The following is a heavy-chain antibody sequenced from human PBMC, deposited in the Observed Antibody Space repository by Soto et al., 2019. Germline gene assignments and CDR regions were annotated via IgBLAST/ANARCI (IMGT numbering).Heavy chain of an antibody. Sequence: SETLSLTCTVSGGSISSGGYYWSWIRQHPGKGLEWIGYIYYSGSTYYNPSLKSRVTISVDTSKNQFSLKLSSVTAADTAVYYCACDDSSGHPYFDYWGQGTLVTVSS. CDR3: ACDDSSGHPYFDY. V-gene: IGHV4-31*03. CDR1: GGSISSGGYY. D-gene: IGHD6-19*01. CDR2: IYYSGST. J-gene: IGHJ4*02.